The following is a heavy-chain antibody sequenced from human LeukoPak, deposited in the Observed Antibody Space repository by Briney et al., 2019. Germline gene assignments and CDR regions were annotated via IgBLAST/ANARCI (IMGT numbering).Heavy chain of an antibody. J-gene: IGHJ5*02. Sequence: SETLSLTCTVSGGSISIYYWSWIRQPPGKGLEWIGYIYSGSTNYNPSLKSRVTISVDTSKNQFSLILNSLTAADTAVYYCARDYSNHGFDPWGQGTLVTVSS. D-gene: IGHD4-11*01. V-gene: IGHV4-59*01. CDR1: GGSISIYY. CDR2: IYSGST. CDR3: ARDYSNHGFDP.